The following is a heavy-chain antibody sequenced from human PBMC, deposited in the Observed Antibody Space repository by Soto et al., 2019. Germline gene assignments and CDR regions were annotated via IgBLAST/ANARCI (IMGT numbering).Heavy chain of an antibody. Sequence: ASGKVSCKASGYTFTGYYMHWVRQAPGQGLEWMGWINPNSGGTNYAQKFQGRVTMTRDTSISTAYMELSRLRSDDTAMYYCARAPYSSGWCVYWGQGTLVTVSS. V-gene: IGHV1-2*02. J-gene: IGHJ4*02. CDR2: INPNSGGT. D-gene: IGHD6-19*01. CDR1: GYTFTGYY. CDR3: ARAPYSSGWCVY.